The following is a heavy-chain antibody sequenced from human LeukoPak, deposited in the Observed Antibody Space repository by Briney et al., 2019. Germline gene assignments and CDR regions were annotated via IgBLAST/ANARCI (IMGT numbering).Heavy chain of an antibody. CDR3: ARAMNSWFLLDLDY. D-gene: IGHD3-22*01. Sequence: ASMKVSCKASGYTFTAYYIHWVRQAPGQGLEWMGWIDPNSGDTKYVEKFQGGVTMTRDTSFSTAYMALSSLRSDDTAMYYCARAMNSWFLLDLDYWGQGNLVAVSS. CDR2: IDPNSGDT. CDR1: GYTFTAYY. J-gene: IGHJ4*02. V-gene: IGHV1-2*02.